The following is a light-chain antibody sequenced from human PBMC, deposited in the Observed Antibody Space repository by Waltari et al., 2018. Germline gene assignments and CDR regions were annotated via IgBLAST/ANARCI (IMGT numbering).Light chain of an antibody. Sequence: DIVMTQSPDSLAVSLGERATIHSRSSPRIFHTSDKNNYVPWFQQKRGQPPKLLVSWASARESGVPERFSGSGSGTDFTLTISSLQTEDVATYYCQQYYSSPRTFGQGTKV. V-gene: IGKV4-1*01. J-gene: IGKJ1*01. CDR2: WAS. CDR3: QQYYSSPRT. CDR1: PRIFHTSDKNNY.